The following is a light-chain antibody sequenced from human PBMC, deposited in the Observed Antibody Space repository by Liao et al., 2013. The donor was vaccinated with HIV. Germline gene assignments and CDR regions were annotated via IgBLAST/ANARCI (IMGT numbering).Light chain of an antibody. V-gene: IGLV3-1*01. CDR2: QDN. CDR3: QAWDSSTAV. CDR1: RLGDKY. Sequence: SYELTQPPSVSVSPGHTASITCSGDRLGDKYAYWFQQKAGQPPALVIYQDNNRPSGIPERFSGSNSGNTATLTISGTQAMDEADYYCQAWDSSTAVFGGGTKLTVL. J-gene: IGLJ2*01.